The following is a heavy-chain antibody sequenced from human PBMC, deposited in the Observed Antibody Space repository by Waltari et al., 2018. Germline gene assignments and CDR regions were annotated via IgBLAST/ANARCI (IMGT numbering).Heavy chain of an antibody. V-gene: IGHV3-21*01. CDR3: ARDLSRGWRPLWCFDL. J-gene: IGHJ2*01. CDR2: ISSSSCSI. CDR1: GFTFSSYS. D-gene: IGHD6-19*01. Sequence: EVQLVESGGGLVKPGGSLRLSCAASGFTFSSYSMNWVRQAPGKGLEWVSSISSSSCSIYSADSVKGRFTISRDNAKNALYLQMNSLRAEDTAVYYCARDLSRGWRPLWCFDLWGRGTLVTISS.